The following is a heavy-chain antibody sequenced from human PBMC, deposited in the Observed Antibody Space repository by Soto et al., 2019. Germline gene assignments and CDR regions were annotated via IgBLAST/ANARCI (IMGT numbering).Heavy chain of an antibody. CDR2: VIPLFGTT. Sequence: QVQLVQSGSEVKKPGSSVKVSCKAFGGTFASYTIGWVRQAPGQGLEWMGGVIPLFGTTHYAQRFRDRVTITADESTSTVYLELSSLKSEDTAMYYCARERGQLLFVLWGQGTLVTVPS. CDR3: ARERGQLLFVL. V-gene: IGHV1-69*12. J-gene: IGHJ4*02. CDR1: GGTFASYT. D-gene: IGHD1-1*01.